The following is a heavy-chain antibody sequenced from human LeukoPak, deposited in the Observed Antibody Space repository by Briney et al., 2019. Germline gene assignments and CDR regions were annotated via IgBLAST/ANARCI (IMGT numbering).Heavy chain of an antibody. V-gene: IGHV4-39*01. CDR1: GGSISSSSYY. CDR2: IYYSGST. CDR3: ARHVSVAPRNFDY. D-gene: IGHD5-12*01. Sequence: SETLSLTCTVSGGSISSSSYYWGWIRQPPGKGLEWIGSIYYSGSTYYNPSLKSRVTISVDTSKNQFSLKLSSVTAADTAVYYCARHVSVAPRNFDYWGQGTLVTVSS. J-gene: IGHJ4*02.